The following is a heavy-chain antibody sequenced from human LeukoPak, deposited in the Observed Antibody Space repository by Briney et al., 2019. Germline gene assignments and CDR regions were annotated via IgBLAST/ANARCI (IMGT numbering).Heavy chain of an antibody. CDR2: IYYSGST. J-gene: IGHJ3*02. Sequence: PSETLSLTCTVSGGSISSSSYYWGWNRQPPGKGLEWIGSIYYSGSTYDNPSLESRVTISVDTSKNQLSLKLSSVTAADTAVYYCASRQYETAFDIWGQGTMVTVS. CDR3: ASRQYETAFDI. D-gene: IGHD2-8*01. V-gene: IGHV4-39*01. CDR1: GGSISSSSYY.